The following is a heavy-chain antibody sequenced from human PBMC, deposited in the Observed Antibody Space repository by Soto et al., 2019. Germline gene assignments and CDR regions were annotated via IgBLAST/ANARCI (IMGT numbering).Heavy chain of an antibody. J-gene: IGHJ4*02. D-gene: IGHD1-26*01. CDR2: ISYDGSNK. CDR3: ARGWMGAPNY. CDR1: GFTFSSYA. Sequence: GGSLRLSCAASGFTFSSYAMHWVRQAPGKGLEWVAVISYDGSNKYYADSVKGRLTISRDNSKNTLYLQMNSLRAEDTAVYYCARGWMGAPNYWGQGTLVTVSS. V-gene: IGHV3-30-3*01.